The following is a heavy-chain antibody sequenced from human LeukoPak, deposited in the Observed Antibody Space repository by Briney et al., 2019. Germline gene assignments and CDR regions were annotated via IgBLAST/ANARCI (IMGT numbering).Heavy chain of an antibody. CDR1: GGSISSYY. Sequence: PSGTLSLTCTVSGGSISSYYWSWIRQPPGKGLEWIGYIYYSGSTNYNPSLKSRVTISVDTSKNQFSLKLSSVTAADTAVYYCARDRGRPLYYFDYWGQGTLVTVSS. J-gene: IGHJ4*02. D-gene: IGHD3-10*01. V-gene: IGHV4-59*01. CDR3: ARDRGRPLYYFDY. CDR2: IYYSGST.